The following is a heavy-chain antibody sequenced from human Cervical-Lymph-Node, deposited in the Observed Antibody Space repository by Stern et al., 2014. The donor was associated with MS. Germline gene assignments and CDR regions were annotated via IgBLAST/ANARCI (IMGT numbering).Heavy chain of an antibody. J-gene: IGHJ4*02. CDR2: MSYDGFSR. CDR1: GFTFNNYV. D-gene: IGHD3-22*01. V-gene: IGHV3-30*03. Sequence: MQLVESGGGVVQPGTSLRLSCEASGFTFNNYVMHWVRQAPGKGLEWVAGMSYDGFSRYYVDSVKGRFTISRDDSKNTLYLQMNSLRPEDTAVYYCAREGYSSGRAPSFDYWGQGALVTVSS. CDR3: AREGYSSGRAPSFDY.